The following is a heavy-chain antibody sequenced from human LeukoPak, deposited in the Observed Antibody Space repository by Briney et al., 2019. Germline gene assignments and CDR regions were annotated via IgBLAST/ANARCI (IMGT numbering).Heavy chain of an antibody. CDR2: ISSSSRYI. CDR1: GFTFSTYS. V-gene: IGHV3-21*01. J-gene: IGHJ4*02. D-gene: IGHD6-19*01. Sequence: GGSLRLSCSASGFTFSTYSMNWVRQAPGKGLEWVSSISSSSRYIYYADSVKGRFTISRDNSKNTLYLQMNSLRAEDTAVYYCAKVSTGQWLVHWGQGTLVTVSS. CDR3: AKVSTGQWLVH.